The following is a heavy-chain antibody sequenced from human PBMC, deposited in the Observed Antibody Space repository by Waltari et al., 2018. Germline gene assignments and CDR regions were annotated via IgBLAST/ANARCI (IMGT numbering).Heavy chain of an antibody. Sequence: QVQLVESGGGVVQPGRSLRLSCAASGFTFSSYAMHWVRQAPGKGVGLGAVISNDVSNKFYADSVKGRFTISRDNSKNTLYLRMNSLGAEDTAVYYCASETAAGIDYWGQGTLVTVSS. CDR1: GFTFSSYA. D-gene: IGHD6-13*01. J-gene: IGHJ4*02. CDR2: ISNDVSNK. V-gene: IGHV3-30*01. CDR3: ASETAAGIDY.